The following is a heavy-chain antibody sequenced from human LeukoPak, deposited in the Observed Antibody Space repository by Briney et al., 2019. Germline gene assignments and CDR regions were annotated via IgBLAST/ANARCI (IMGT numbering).Heavy chain of an antibody. D-gene: IGHD1-1*01. CDR2: MNHRGET. CDR1: GGSIRSDTYY. CDR3: AEHHDHVFFI. Sequence: SETLSLTCSVSGGSIRSDTYYWAWIRQSPGTGLEWMGTMNHRGETFHNPTLKSRVSISVDTSKSRLSLKLSSVTAADTAVYFCAEHHDHVFFIWGQGTLVSVSS. V-gene: IGHV4-39*01. J-gene: IGHJ4*02.